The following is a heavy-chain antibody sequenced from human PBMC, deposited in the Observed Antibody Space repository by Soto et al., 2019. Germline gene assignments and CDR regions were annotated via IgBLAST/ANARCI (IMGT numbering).Heavy chain of an antibody. Sequence: GESLRLSCAASGFTFSSYAMSWVRQAPGKGLEWVSAISGSGGSTYYADSVKGRFTISRDNSKNTLYLQMNSLRAEDTAVYYCAKEGSMVTDYYYYGMDVWGQGTTVIVSS. J-gene: IGHJ6*02. CDR3: AKEGSMVTDYYYYGMDV. D-gene: IGHD5-18*01. V-gene: IGHV3-23*01. CDR2: ISGSGGST. CDR1: GFTFSSYA.